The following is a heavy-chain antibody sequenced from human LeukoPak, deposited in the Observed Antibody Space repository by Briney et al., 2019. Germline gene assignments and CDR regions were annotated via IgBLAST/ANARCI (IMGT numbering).Heavy chain of an antibody. J-gene: IGHJ4*02. D-gene: IGHD3-16*01. CDR3: ATSPRVTLYVMGDFAY. Sequence: GGSLRLSCAASGFTLSNHWMIWVRQAPGKGLEWVSVISGSGGSTYYADSVKGRFTISRGTSENTIYLQMNSLRAEDTAVYYCATSPRVTLYVMGDFAYWGQGTLVTVSS. CDR2: ISGSGGST. V-gene: IGHV3-23*01. CDR1: GFTLSNHW.